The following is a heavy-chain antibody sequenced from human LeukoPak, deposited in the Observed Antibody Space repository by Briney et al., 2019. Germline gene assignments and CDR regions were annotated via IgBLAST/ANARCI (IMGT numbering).Heavy chain of an antibody. CDR2: INPNSGGT. J-gene: IGHJ4*02. Sequence: ASVKVSCKASGYTFTGYYMHWVRQAPGQGLEWMGWINPNSGGTNYAQRFQGKVTLTRDTSISTVYMEVSRLRYDDTAVYYCGRAPGIATIGYWGQGTLVTVSS. D-gene: IGHD5-24*01. CDR3: GRAPGIATIGY. V-gene: IGHV1-2*02. CDR1: GYTFTGYY.